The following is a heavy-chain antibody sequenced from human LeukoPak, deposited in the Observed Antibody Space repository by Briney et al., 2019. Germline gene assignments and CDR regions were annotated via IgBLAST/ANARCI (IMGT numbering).Heavy chain of an antibody. CDR1: GFTFSSSW. D-gene: IGHD2-15*01. CDR3: ARQHCSGGDCYFFD. CDR2: INSDGSTT. Sequence: GGSLRLSCAASGFTFSSSWMHWVRQAPGKGLVWVSRINSDGSTTNYADSVKGRFIISRDNAKNTLYLQMNSLRAEDTAVYYCARQHCSGGDCYFFDWGQGTLVTVSS. J-gene: IGHJ4*02. V-gene: IGHV3-74*01.